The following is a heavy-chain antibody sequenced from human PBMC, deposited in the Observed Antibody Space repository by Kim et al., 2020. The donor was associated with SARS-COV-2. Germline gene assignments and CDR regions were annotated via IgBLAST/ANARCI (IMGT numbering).Heavy chain of an antibody. J-gene: IGHJ4*02. CDR2: IGTAGDP. CDR3: ARARPDSTYYYGSGSSPLDY. Sequence: GGSLRLSCAASGFTFSSYDMHWVRQATGKGLEWVSAIGTAGDPYYPVSVKGRFTISRENAKNSLYLQMNSLRAGDTAVYYCARARPDSTYYYGSGSSPLDYCGQGTLVTVSS. D-gene: IGHD3-10*01. V-gene: IGHV3-13*05. CDR1: GFTFSSYD.